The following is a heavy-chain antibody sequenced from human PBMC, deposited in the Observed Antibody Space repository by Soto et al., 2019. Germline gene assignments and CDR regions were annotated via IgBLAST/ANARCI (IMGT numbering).Heavy chain of an antibody. J-gene: IGHJ6*02. V-gene: IGHV3-11*05. CDR2: IHTYSSHT. CDR3: ARLTGEV. D-gene: IGHD7-27*01. CDR1: GFTFSDYH. Sequence: QVQMVESGGGLVKPGGSLRLSCAASGFTFSDYHMSWIRQAPGKGLEWVSHIHTYSSHTNHAESVKGRFTISRDDAQISLNLPVSSRRVEDAAVYYWARLTGEVWGQGTTVTVSS.